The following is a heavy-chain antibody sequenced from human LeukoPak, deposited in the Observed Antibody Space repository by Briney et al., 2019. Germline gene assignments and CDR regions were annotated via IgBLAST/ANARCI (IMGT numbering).Heavy chain of an antibody. CDR3: ARGRQLPTHYYYYYYMDV. CDR2: IYYSGST. Sequence: SETLSLTCTVSGGSISSYYWSWIRQPPGKGLEWIGYIYYSGSTNYNPSLKSRVTISVDTSKNQFSLKLSSVTAADTAVYYCARGRQLPTHYYYYYYMDVWGKGTTVTVSS. D-gene: IGHD2-2*01. CDR1: GGSISSYY. V-gene: IGHV4-59*12. J-gene: IGHJ6*03.